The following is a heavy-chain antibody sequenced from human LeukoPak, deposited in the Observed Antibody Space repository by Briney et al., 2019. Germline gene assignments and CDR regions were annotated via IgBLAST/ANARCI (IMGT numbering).Heavy chain of an antibody. Sequence: GGSLRLSCAASGFTFSSYAMSWVRQAPGKGLEWVSAISGSGGSTYYADSVKGRFTISRDNSKNTLYLQMNSLRAEDTAVYYCARGWLLRAMVHRGLSYYFDYWGQGTLVTVSS. CDR2: ISGSGGST. V-gene: IGHV3-23*01. J-gene: IGHJ4*02. CDR3: ARGWLLRAMVHRGLSYYFDY. CDR1: GFTFSSYA. D-gene: IGHD5-18*01.